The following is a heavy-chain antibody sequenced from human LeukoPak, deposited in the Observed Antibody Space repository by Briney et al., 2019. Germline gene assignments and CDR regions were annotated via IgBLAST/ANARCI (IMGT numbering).Heavy chain of an antibody. Sequence: MPSETLSLTCTVSGGSISSYYWSWIRQPPGKGLEWIGFMYYSGGTNYNPSLKSRVTISVDTSKNQFSLKLSSVTAADTAVYYCARAGAAAALDYWGQGTLVTVSS. CDR3: ARAGAAAALDY. J-gene: IGHJ4*02. CDR2: MYYSGGT. D-gene: IGHD6-13*01. CDR1: GGSISSYY. V-gene: IGHV4-59*01.